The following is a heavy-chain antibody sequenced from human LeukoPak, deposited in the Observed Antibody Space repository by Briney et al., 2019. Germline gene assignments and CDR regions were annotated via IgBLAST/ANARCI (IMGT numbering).Heavy chain of an antibody. CDR2: IYISGTT. CDR1: GGSISSYY. Sequence: TSETLSLTCTVSGGSISSYYWSWVRQTAGKGLEWIGRIYISGTTNYNPSLKRRVTMSLDTSKNQLSLRLTSVTAADTAVYYCARDEARTGYIHYWGQGTLITVSS. V-gene: IGHV4-4*07. CDR3: ARDEARTGYIHY. D-gene: IGHD3-9*01. J-gene: IGHJ4*02.